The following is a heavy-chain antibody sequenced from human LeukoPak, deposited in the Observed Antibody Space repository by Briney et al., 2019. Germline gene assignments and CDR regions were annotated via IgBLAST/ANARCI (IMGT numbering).Heavy chain of an antibody. Sequence: GGSLRLSCAASGFTFSDQWMHWVRQGPEKGLVWVSRINGDGSSTAYADFVKGRFTISRDNARNTLSLQMNSLRIEDTAIYYCVKGAPFDYWGQGTLVAASS. D-gene: IGHD4/OR15-4a*01. J-gene: IGHJ4*02. V-gene: IGHV3-74*03. CDR3: VKGAPFDY. CDR1: GFTFSDQW. CDR2: INGDGSST.